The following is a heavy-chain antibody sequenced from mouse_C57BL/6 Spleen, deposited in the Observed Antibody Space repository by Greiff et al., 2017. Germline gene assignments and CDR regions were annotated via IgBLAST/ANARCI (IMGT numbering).Heavy chain of an antibody. J-gene: IGHJ2*01. CDR2: ISYDGSN. CDR3: ARDLTGPLDY. Sequence: EVQLQQSGPGLVKPSQSLSLTCSVTGYSITSGYYWNWIRQFSGNKLEWMGYISYDGSNNYNPSPKNRISITRDTSKNQFFLKLNSVTTEDTATYYWARDLTGPLDYWGQGTTLTVSS. D-gene: IGHD4-1*01. CDR1: GYSITSGYY. V-gene: IGHV3-6*01.